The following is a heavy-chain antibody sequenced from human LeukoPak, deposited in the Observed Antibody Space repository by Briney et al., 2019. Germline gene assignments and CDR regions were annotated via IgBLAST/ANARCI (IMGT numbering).Heavy chain of an antibody. D-gene: IGHD2-15*01. CDR2: ITTRSSYM. Sequence: GALRLSCAASGFTFSNYWMSWVRQAPGKGLEWVACITTRSSYMYYADSVKGRFTISRDNAKNSLYLQMNSLRAEDTAVYYCAKDRLTYYYYGMDVWGQGTTVTVSS. V-gene: IGHV3-21*01. J-gene: IGHJ6*02. CDR1: GFTFSNYW. CDR3: AKDRLTYYYYGMDV.